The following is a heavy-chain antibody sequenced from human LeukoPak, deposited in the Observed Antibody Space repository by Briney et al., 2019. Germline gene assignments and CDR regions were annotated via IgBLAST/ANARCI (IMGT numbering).Heavy chain of an antibody. CDR2: ITGRGDNT. J-gene: IGHJ6*02. D-gene: IGHD2-21*01. CDR1: GFTFSNYA. Sequence: GGSLKFSGAASGFTFSNYAMSWVRKAPGKGLEWVSAITGRGDNTYYADSVKGRFTISRDNSKNTLYLQMNSLRAEDTALFYCAKTLWHYYYGMDVWGQGTTVTVSS. CDR3: AKTLWHYYYGMDV. V-gene: IGHV3-23*01.